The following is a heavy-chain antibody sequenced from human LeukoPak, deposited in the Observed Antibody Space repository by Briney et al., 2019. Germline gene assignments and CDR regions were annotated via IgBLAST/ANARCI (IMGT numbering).Heavy chain of an antibody. CDR3: ARDGMGYFVPPTEDV. D-gene: IGHD3-9*01. V-gene: IGHV1-8*01. J-gene: IGHJ6*03. CDR1: GYTFTSYD. CDR2: MNPNSGNT. Sequence: GASVKVSCKASGYTFTSYDINWVRQATGQGLEWMGWMNPNSGNTGYAQKFQGRVTMTRDTSISTAYMELSRLRSDDTAVYYCARDGMGYFVPPTEDVWGKGTTVTVSS.